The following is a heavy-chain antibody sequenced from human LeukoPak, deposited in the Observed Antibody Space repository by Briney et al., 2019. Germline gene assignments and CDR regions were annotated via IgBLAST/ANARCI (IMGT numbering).Heavy chain of an antibody. CDR3: ARGLAAGMYYFDY. D-gene: IGHD6-13*01. CDR2: IIPILGIA. Sequence: SVKVSCKASGGTFSSYAISWVRQAPGQGLEWMGRIIPILGIASYAQKFQGRVTITADKPTSTAYMELSSLRSEDTAVYYCARGLAAGMYYFDYWGQGTLVTVSS. J-gene: IGHJ4*02. CDR1: GGTFSSYA. V-gene: IGHV1-69*04.